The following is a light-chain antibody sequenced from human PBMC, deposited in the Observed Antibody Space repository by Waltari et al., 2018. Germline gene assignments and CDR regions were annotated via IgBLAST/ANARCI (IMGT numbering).Light chain of an antibody. J-gene: IGKJ2*01. V-gene: IGKV3-20*01. CDR1: QSLTKRY. Sequence: ARQSLTKRYLAWYQQKPGRAPRLLIYGASSRAAGIPDRFSGSGSETDFTLTISRLEPEDFAVYYCQQYGSSVLYTFGQGTKREIK. CDR2: GAS. CDR3: QQYGSSVLYT.